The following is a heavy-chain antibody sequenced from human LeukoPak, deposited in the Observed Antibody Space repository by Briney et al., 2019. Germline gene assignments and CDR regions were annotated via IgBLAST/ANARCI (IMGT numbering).Heavy chain of an antibody. Sequence: GGSLRLSCAASGFTFSTYAVNWVRQAPGKGLEWVSVIYSGGRTDYADSVKGRFTISRDNSKNTLYFQMSSLRAEDTAVYYCARISEAYYYYGMDVWGQGTTVTVSS. CDR3: ARISEAYYYYGMDV. CDR2: IYSGGRT. CDR1: GFTFSTYA. J-gene: IGHJ6*02. V-gene: IGHV3-66*01. D-gene: IGHD1-26*01.